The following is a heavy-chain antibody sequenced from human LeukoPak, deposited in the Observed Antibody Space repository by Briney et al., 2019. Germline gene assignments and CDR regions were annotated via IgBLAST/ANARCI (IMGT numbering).Heavy chain of an antibody. CDR1: GFTFTTYA. Sequence: GGSLRLSRAASGFTFTTYAMGCVRQSPGKGLECVSSISGGGGGTYYAEFVKGRFTISRDNSKNTLYLQMNSLRAEATAVYYCAKFYDILTGYFDHWGQGTLVTVSS. CDR2: ISGGGGGT. CDR3: AKFYDILTGYFDH. D-gene: IGHD3-9*01. J-gene: IGHJ4*02. V-gene: IGHV3-23*01.